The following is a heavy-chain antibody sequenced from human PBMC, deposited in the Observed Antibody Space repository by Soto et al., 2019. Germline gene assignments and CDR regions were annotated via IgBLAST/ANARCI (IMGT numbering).Heavy chain of an antibody. D-gene: IGHD2-21*02. J-gene: IGHJ6*02. V-gene: IGHV1-69*05. CDR2: IIPIFGTA. CDR1: GGTFSSYA. CDR3: ARDSYCGGDCYPQTYYGMDV. Sequence: SVKVSCKASGGTFSSYAISWVRQAPGQGLEWMGGIIPIFGTANYAQKFQGRVTITTDESTSTAYMELSSLRSEDTAVYYCARDSYCGGDCYPQTYYGMDVWGQGTTVTVSS.